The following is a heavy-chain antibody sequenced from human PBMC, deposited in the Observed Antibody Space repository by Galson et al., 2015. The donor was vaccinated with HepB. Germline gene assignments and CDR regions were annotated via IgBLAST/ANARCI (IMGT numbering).Heavy chain of an antibody. CDR3: AEYKIDIVVVPAVKTQLQSYSWFDP. V-gene: IGHV3-15*01. CDR2: IKSKIDGGTT. D-gene: IGHD2-2*01. J-gene: IGHJ5*02. Sequence: SLRLSCAASGFTFSNAWMSWVRQAPGKGLEWVGRIKSKIDGGTTDYAAPVKGRFIISRDDSKNTLYLQMNSLKTEDTAVYYCAEYKIDIVVVPAVKTQLQSYSWFDPWGHGTLVTVSS. CDR1: GFTFSNAW.